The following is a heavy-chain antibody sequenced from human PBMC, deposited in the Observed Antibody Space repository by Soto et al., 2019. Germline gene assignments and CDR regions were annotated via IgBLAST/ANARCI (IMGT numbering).Heavy chain of an antibody. V-gene: IGHV1-18*01. D-gene: IGHD3-16*01. CDR3: VRALWRSYYYGIDV. CDR1: GYTFPRHG. CDR2: ISPYNGDT. Sequence: QVQLVQSGAEVKRPGASVNVYCKTSGYTFPRHGISWVRPAPGHGIEWMGWISPYNGDTNYPQKFQDRITMTTDKYTSTAYMDLRSLRTDYTAVYYCVRALWRSYYYGIDVWGQGTTVTASS. J-gene: IGHJ6*02.